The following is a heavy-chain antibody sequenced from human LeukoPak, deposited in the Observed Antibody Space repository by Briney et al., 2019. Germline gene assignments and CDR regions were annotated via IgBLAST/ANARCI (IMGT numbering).Heavy chain of an antibody. Sequence: GSLRLSCAASGFTFSSYAMSWVRQAPGKGLEWVSAISGSGGSTYYADSVKGRFTISRDNTMNSLYLQMSSLRAEDTAVYYCATDRGWRTSGYYLYYFEYWGQGALVTYSS. D-gene: IGHD3-3*01. J-gene: IGHJ4*02. CDR1: GFTFSSYA. V-gene: IGHV3-23*01. CDR3: ATDRGWRTSGYYLYYFEY. CDR2: ISGSGGST.